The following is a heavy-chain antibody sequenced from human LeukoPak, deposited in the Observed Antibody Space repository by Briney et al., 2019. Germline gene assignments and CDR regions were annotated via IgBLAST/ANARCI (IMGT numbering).Heavy chain of an antibody. J-gene: IGHJ3*02. CDR1: GGSISSYY. CDR3: ARGGSVVPAAIRAFDI. CDR2: IYYSGST. V-gene: IGHV4-59*01. Sequence: SETLSLTCTVSGGSISSYYWSWIRQPPGKGLEWTGYIYYSGSTNYNPSLKSRVTISVDTSKNQFSLKLSSVTAADTAVYYCARGGSVVPAAIRAFDIWGQGTMVTVSS. D-gene: IGHD2-2*02.